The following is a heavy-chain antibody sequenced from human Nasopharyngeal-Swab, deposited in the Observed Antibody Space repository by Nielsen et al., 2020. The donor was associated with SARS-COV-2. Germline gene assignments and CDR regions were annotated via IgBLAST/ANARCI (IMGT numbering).Heavy chain of an antibody. D-gene: IGHD1-1*01. CDR3: ARFRYSQQ. J-gene: IGHJ1*01. V-gene: IGHV3-7*01. CDR2: IMKDGSEK. CDR1: GFTFSSDW. Sequence: GESLKISCVVSGFTFSSDWMTWVRQAPGKGLEWVANIMKDGSEKHYVDSVKGRFIISRDNAKNALYLQMNSLRVEDTAVYYCARFRYSQQWGQGTLVTVSS.